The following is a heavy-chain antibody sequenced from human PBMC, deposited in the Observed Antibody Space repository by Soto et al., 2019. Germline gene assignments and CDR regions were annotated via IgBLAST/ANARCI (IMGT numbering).Heavy chain of an antibody. J-gene: IGHJ4*02. Sequence: QVQLQQSGPGLVKPSQTLSLTCAISGDSVSSNSATWNWIRQSPSRGLEWLGRTYFRSQWYYDSAVAVTGRLTINPDTAQNRFSLQLNSVTPEDTAVYYFARERIEVGRTLNPIDYWCQGTLVTVSS. CDR3: ARERIEVGRTLNPIDY. V-gene: IGHV6-1*01. D-gene: IGHD3-22*01. CDR1: GDSVSSNSAT. CDR2: TYFRSQWYY.